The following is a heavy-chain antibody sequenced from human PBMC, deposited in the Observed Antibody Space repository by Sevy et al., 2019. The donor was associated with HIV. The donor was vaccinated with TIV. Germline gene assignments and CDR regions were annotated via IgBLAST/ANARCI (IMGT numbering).Heavy chain of an antibody. CDR1: GFAFSDYA. V-gene: IGHV3-30*14. D-gene: IGHD2-15*01. CDR2: ISYAGDNK. J-gene: IGHJ6*02. Sequence: GGSLRLSCAASGFAFSDYAMHWVRQAPGKGLEWVAAISYAGDNKYFADSVKGRFTVSKDNSKNTLYIEMNSLRAEDTAVYYCAKAHADCSGGTCYTAHYYYDMDVWGRGATVTVSS. CDR3: AKAHADCSGGTCYTAHYYYDMDV.